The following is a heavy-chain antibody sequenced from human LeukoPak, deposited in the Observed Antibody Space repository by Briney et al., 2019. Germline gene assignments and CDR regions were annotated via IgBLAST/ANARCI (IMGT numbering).Heavy chain of an antibody. V-gene: IGHV4-61*02. CDR3: ARATRVRVVVPAATTYYYYYMDV. CDR2: IYTSGST. J-gene: IGHJ6*03. D-gene: IGHD2-2*01. Sequence: SETLSLTCTVSGGSISSGSYYWSWIRQPAGKGLEWIGRIYTSGSTNYNPSLKSRVTISVDTSKNQFSLKLSSVTAADTAVYYCARATRVRVVVPAATTYYYYYMDVWGKGTTVTISS. CDR1: GGSISSGSYY.